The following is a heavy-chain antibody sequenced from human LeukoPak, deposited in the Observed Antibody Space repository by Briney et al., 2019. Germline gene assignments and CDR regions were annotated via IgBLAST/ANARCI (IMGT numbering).Heavy chain of an antibody. V-gene: IGHV1-18*01. J-gene: IGHJ3*02. CDR1: GYTFTSYG. Sequence: ASVTVSCKASGYTFTSYGISWGRQAPGQGLEWMGWISAYNGNTNYAQKLQGRVTITTDTSTSTAYMELRSLRSDATAVYYCARTYYYDSSGQEAFDIWGQGTMVTVSS. D-gene: IGHD3-22*01. CDR2: ISAYNGNT. CDR3: ARTYYYDSSGQEAFDI.